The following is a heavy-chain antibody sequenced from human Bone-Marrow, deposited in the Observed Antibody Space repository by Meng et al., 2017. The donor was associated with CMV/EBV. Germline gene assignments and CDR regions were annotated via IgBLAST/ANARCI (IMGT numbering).Heavy chain of an antibody. CDR3: ARARFLEWLFTDY. D-gene: IGHD3-3*01. CDR2: TSYDGTTN. CDR1: GFSFTSHS. V-gene: IGHV3-30-3*01. Sequence: GESLKISCKASGFSFTSHSFHWVRQAPGKGLEWVALTSYDGTTNFHADSVKGRFTVSRDNSKNMVYLQMSSLRADDSALYFCARARFLEWLFTDYWGQGKLVPVSS. J-gene: IGHJ4*02.